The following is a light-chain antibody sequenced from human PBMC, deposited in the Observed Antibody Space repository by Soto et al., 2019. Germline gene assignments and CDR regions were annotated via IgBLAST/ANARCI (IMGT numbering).Light chain of an antibody. CDR1: QSISSC. J-gene: IGKJ1*01. CDR3: QQYNSWSPT. CDR2: GAS. V-gene: IGKV3-15*01. Sequence: EIVMTQSPSTLSISPGHRAPLSCRASQSISSCLAWYQQKLGQAPRLLIYGASTLASGIPARFSGSGSGTEFTLTISSLQSEDFAVYYCQQYNSWSPTFGQGTKVDIK.